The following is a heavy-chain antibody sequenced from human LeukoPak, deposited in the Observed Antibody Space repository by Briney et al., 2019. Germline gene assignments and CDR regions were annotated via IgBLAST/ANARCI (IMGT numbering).Heavy chain of an antibody. CDR2: ISSSGNTI. Sequence: QPGGSLRLSCAASGFTFSSYEMNWVRQAPGKGLDWVSYISSSGNTIYYADSVKGRFTISRDNAKNSLYLQMNSLRAEDTAVYYCARESPPQYSYDSSSYLGPMDAFDIWGQGTMVTVSS. V-gene: IGHV3-48*03. J-gene: IGHJ3*02. CDR3: ARESPPQYSYDSSSYLGPMDAFDI. D-gene: IGHD3-22*01. CDR1: GFTFSSYE.